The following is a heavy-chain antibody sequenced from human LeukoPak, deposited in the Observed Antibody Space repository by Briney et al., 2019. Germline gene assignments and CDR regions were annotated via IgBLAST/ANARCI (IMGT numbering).Heavy chain of an antibody. CDR2: INEDGSEK. Sequence: GGSLRLSCAASGFTFSRYWMSWVRQAPGKGLEWVANINEDGSEKIYVDFVKGRFTISRDNAKNSLYLQMNSLRGEDRAVYYCARQRYMDVWGKGTTVTVPS. CDR1: GFTFSRYW. CDR3: ARQRYMDV. V-gene: IGHV3-7*01. J-gene: IGHJ6*03.